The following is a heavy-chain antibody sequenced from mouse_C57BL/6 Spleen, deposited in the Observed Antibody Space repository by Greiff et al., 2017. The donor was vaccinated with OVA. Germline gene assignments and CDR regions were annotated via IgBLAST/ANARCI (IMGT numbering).Heavy chain of an antibody. CDR1: GYTFTSYW. Sequence: QVQLQQPGAELVKPGASVKLSCKASGYTFTSYWMHWVKQRPGQGLEWIGMIHPNSGSTNYSEKFKSKATLTVDKSSSTAYMQLSSLTSEDSAVYYCARYDGYYGFAYWGQGTLVTVSA. CDR3: ARYDGYYGFAY. V-gene: IGHV1-64*01. CDR2: IHPNSGST. J-gene: IGHJ3*01. D-gene: IGHD2-3*01.